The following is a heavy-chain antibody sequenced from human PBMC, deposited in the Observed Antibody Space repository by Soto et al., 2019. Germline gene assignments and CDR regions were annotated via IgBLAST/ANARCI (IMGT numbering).Heavy chain of an antibody. D-gene: IGHD5-18*01. CDR3: ARVGPQLWSDASEYFQH. J-gene: IGHJ1*01. CDR1: GDSVSSNSAA. CDR2: TYYRSKWYN. V-gene: IGHV6-1*01. Sequence: SQTLSLTCAISGDSVSSNSAAWNWIRQSPSRGLEWLGRTYYRSKWYNDYAVSVKSRITINPDTSKNQFSLQLNSVTPEDTAVYYCARVGPQLWSDASEYFQHWGQGTLVTVSS.